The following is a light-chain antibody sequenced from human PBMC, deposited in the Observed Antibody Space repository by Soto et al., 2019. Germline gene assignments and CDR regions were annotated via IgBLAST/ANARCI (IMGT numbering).Light chain of an antibody. CDR1: QGISSY. V-gene: IGKV1-8*01. CDR2: AAS. J-gene: IGKJ2*01. Sequence: AIRMTQSPSSLSASTGDRVTITCRASQGISSYLAWYQQNTGKAPNLLIYAASALPCGVPSRFRGSGSVTDFTLSISGLQSEDFSTYDCQQYYRYPRTFGQGTQRPIK. CDR3: QQYYRYPRT.